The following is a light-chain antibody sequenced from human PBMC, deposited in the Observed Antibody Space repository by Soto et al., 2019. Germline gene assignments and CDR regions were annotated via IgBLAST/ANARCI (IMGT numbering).Light chain of an antibody. Sequence: ESVLTQSPGTLSLSPGERATLSCRASQSVTSSYLAWYQQKPGQAPRLLFYGASSRATGLPDRFSASGSGTDFTLTISGLERENFAVYYCQQYGSSLITFGQG. J-gene: IGKJ5*01. CDR2: GAS. CDR3: QQYGSSLIT. V-gene: IGKV3-20*01. CDR1: QSVTSSY.